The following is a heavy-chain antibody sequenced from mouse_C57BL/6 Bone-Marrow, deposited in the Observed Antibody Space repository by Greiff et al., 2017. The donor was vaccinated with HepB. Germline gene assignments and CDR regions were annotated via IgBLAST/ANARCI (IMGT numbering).Heavy chain of an antibody. CDR1: GYTFTNYW. V-gene: IGHV1-63*01. Sequence: QVQLQQSGAELVRPGTSVKMSCKASGYTFTNYWIGWAKQRPGHGLEWIGDIYPGGGYTNYNEKFKGKATLTADKSSSTAYMQFSSLTSEDSAIYYCARRILYAMDYWGQGTSVTVSS. CDR3: ARRILYAMDY. J-gene: IGHJ4*01. CDR2: IYPGGGYT.